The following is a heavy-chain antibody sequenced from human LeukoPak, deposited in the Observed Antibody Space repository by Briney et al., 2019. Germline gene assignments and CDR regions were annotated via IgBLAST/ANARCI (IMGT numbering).Heavy chain of an antibody. Sequence: SETLSLTCAVSGGSLSGYYCTWIRQPPGKGLEWIGEIYHSGSTNYNPSLKSRVTISVDTSKDQFSLKLSSVTAADTAVYYCARSSGSGPHFDYWGQGTLVTVSS. J-gene: IGHJ4*02. CDR2: IYHSGST. V-gene: IGHV4-34*01. D-gene: IGHD3-10*01. CDR1: GGSLSGYY. CDR3: ARSSGSGPHFDY.